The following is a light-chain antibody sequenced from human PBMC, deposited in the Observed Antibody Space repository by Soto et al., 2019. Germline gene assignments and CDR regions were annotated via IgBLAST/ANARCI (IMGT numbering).Light chain of an antibody. J-gene: IGLJ3*02. V-gene: IGLV1-44*01. Sequence: QSVLTQPPSVSGTPGLRVTISCSGGSSNIGSDTVNWYQHLPGAAPKLLIFNDDQRPSGVPARFSGSSSGTSASLVISGLQSDDEADYFCSTWDGSLNGWVFGGGTKLTVL. CDR2: NDD. CDR1: SSNIGSDT. CDR3: STWDGSLNGWV.